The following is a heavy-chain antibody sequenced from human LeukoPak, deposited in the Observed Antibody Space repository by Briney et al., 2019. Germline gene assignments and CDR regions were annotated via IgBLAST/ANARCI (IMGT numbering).Heavy chain of an antibody. CDR2: IIPIFGTA. CDR3: AREGYYYDSSGYGGLHY. V-gene: IGHV1-69*05. CDR1: GGTFSSYA. J-gene: IGHJ4*02. Sequence: GASVKVSCKASGGTFSSYAISWVRQAPGQGLEWMGGIIPIFGTANYAQKFQGRVTITTDESTSTAYMELSSLRSEDTAVYYCAREGYYYDSSGYGGLHYWGQGTLVTVSS. D-gene: IGHD3-22*01.